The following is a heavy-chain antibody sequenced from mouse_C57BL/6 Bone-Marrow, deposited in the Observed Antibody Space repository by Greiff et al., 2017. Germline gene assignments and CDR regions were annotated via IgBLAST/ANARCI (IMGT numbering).Heavy chain of an antibody. CDR3: ARDEDNYYGVYFDY. D-gene: IGHD1-1*01. CDR2: INPSSGYT. V-gene: IGHV1-7*01. J-gene: IGHJ2*01. CDR1: GYTFTSYW. Sequence: QVQLQQPGAELAKPGASVKLSCKASGYTFTSYWMHWVKQRPGQGLEWIGDINPSSGYTKSNQKFKDKATLTADKSSSTAYMQLSSQTYDDSAVYDCARDEDNYYGVYFDYWGQGTTLTVSS.